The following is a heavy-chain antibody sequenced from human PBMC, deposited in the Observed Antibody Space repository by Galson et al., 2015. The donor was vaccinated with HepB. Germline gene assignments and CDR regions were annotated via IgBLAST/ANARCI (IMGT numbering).Heavy chain of an antibody. CDR1: GFTFSSYA. CDR2: ISYDGSNK. CDR3: ARYSSSWAFDY. J-gene: IGHJ4*02. V-gene: IGHV3-30-3*01. D-gene: IGHD6-13*01. Sequence: SLRLSCAASGFTFSSYAMHWVRQAPGKGLEWVAVISYDGSNKYYADSVKGRFTISRDNSKNTLYLQMNSLRAEDTAVYYCARYSSSWAFDYWGQGTLVTVSS.